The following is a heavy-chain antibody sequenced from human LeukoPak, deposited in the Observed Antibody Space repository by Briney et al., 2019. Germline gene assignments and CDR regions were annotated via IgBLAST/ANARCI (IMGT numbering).Heavy chain of an antibody. J-gene: IGHJ5*02. V-gene: IGHV4-38-2*01. CDR1: GYSISSGYY. Sequence: SETLSLTCAVSGYSISSGYYWGWIRQPPGKGLEWIGSIYHSGSTYYNPSLKSRVTISVDTSKNQFSLKLSSVTAADTAVYYCARSSGYDFWSLMARFDPWGQGTLVTVSS. CDR3: ARSSGYDFWSLMARFDP. CDR2: IYHSGST. D-gene: IGHD3-3*01.